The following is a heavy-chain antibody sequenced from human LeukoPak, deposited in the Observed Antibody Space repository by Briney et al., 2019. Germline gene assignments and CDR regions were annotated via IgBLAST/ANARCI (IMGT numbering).Heavy chain of an antibody. D-gene: IGHD5-24*01. J-gene: IGHJ3*02. CDR1: GFTFNSYS. CDR2: ISSSSSTI. Sequence: PGGSLRLPCAASGFTFNSYSMNWVRQAPGKGLEWVSYISSSSSTIYYADSVKGRFTISRDNAKNSLYLQMNSLRAEDTAVYYCAREMATIITDGDAFGIWGQGTMVTVSS. V-gene: IGHV3-48*01. CDR3: AREMATIITDGDAFGI.